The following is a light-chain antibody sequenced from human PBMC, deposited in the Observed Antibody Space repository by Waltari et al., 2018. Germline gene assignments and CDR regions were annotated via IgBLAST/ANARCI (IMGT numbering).Light chain of an antibody. Sequence: QSGLTQPASAPGSPGQSITVSCTGTSSDVGNYTLVSWYQQYPGKAPKLMVYEVTKRTSGVSDRFSGSKSGNTASLTISGLQSEDEADYYCCSYAGLGIYVFGTGTKVTVL. V-gene: IGLV2-23*02. CDR3: CSYAGLGIYV. CDR1: SSDVGNYTL. CDR2: EVT. J-gene: IGLJ1*01.